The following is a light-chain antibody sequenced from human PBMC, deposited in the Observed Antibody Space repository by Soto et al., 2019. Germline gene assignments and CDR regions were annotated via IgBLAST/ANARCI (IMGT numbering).Light chain of an antibody. Sequence: DIQMTQSPSTLSASVGDRVTITCRASQSISSWLAWYQQKPGKAPKLLVYDASSLESGVPSRVSGSGAGTEFPLTISSLQPDDFATYYCQQYNSYSWTFGQGTKVEI. J-gene: IGKJ1*01. CDR1: QSISSW. CDR3: QQYNSYSWT. CDR2: DAS. V-gene: IGKV1-5*01.